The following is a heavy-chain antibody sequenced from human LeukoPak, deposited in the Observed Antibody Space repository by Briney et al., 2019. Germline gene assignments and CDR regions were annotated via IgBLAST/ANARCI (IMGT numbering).Heavy chain of an antibody. CDR3: ARVFSGNYYSGFDY. Sequence: GGSLRLSCAASGFIFTTYSANWVRQAPGKGLEWVSSISSSSTYISYADSVEGRFTISRDNAKNSLYLQMNSLRAEDTALYYCARVFSGNYYSGFDYWGQGTLVTVSS. V-gene: IGHV3-21*01. CDR2: ISSSSTYI. J-gene: IGHJ4*02. CDR1: GFIFTTYS. D-gene: IGHD3-10*01.